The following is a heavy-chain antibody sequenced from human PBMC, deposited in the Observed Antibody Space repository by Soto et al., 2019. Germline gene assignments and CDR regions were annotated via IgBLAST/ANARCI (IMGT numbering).Heavy chain of an antibody. CDR1: GFTFSGYT. CDR2: ISSGSSYI. J-gene: IGHJ5*01. Sequence: GGSLRLSCAASGFTFSGYTMNWVRQAPGKGLEWISSISSGSSYIYYAGSVKGRFTISRDNARNSLFLEMKTLRADDTAVYYCARDILSGGAYPDSWGQGTKVTVAA. D-gene: IGHD3-10*01. V-gene: IGHV3-21*01. CDR3: ARDILSGGAYPDS.